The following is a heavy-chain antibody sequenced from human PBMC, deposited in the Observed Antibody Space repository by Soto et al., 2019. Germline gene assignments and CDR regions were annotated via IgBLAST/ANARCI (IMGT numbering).Heavy chain of an antibody. CDR1: GGSISSSSYY. J-gene: IGHJ6*02. CDR3: ATKTGGGWEDGMDV. CDR2: IYYSGST. Sequence: SETLSLTCTVSGGSISSSSYYSGWIRQPPRKGLEWIGSIYYSGSTYYNPSLKSRVTISVDTSKNQFSLKLSSVTAADTAVYYCATKTGGGWEDGMDVWGQGTTVTVSS. D-gene: IGHD6-19*01. V-gene: IGHV4-39*01.